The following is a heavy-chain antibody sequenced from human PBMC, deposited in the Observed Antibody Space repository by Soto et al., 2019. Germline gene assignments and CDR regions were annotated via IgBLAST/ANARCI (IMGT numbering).Heavy chain of an antibody. CDR1: GFTFSSYG. Sequence: QVQLVESGGGVVQPGRSLRLSCAASGFTFSSYGMHWVRQAPGKGLEWVAVISYDGSNKYYADSVKGRFTISRDNSKNTLYLQMNSVRAEDTAVYYWAKGREGFGCWGQGTLVTVSS. CDR3: AKGREGFGC. CDR2: ISYDGSNK. J-gene: IGHJ4*02. V-gene: IGHV3-30*18. D-gene: IGHD1-26*01.